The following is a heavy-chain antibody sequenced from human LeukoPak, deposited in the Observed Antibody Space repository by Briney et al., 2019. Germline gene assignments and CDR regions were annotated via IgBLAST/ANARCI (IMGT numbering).Heavy chain of an antibody. D-gene: IGHD6-19*01. Sequence: GGSLRLSCAASGFTVSSNYMSWVRQAPGKGLEWVSVIYGGGSTYYADSVKGRFTISRDNSKNTLYLQMNSLRAEDTAVYYCASRGTAGSGWYDYWGQGTLVTVSS. CDR2: IYGGGST. CDR1: GFTVSSNY. V-gene: IGHV3-53*01. J-gene: IGHJ4*02. CDR3: ASRGTAGSGWYDY.